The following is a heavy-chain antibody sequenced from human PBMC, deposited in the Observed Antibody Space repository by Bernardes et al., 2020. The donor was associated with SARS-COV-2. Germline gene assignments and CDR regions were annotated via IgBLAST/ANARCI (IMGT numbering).Heavy chain of an antibody. CDR1: GFTFSDYW. CDR2: INNDGTTT. J-gene: IGHJ4*02. Sequence: WSLRLSCAASGFTFSDYWMHWVRQAPGKGLEWVSRINNDGTTTPCADSVKGRFTISRDNSKNTLYLQMNSLRAEDTAVYFCARDRYGANDYWGQGTLVTVSS. V-gene: IGHV3-74*01. CDR3: ARDRYGANDY. D-gene: IGHD4-17*01.